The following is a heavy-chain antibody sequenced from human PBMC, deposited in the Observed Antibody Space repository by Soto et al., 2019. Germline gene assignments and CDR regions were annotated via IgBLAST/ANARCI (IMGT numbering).Heavy chain of an antibody. CDR3: ARAYYDSSGWLGDY. CDR2: IYYSGTT. V-gene: IGHV4-30-4*01. D-gene: IGHD3-22*01. CDR1: GGSISSGDYY. Sequence: SLTCTVSGGSISSGDYYWSWIRQPPGKGLEWIGYIYYSGTTYYNPSLKSRVTISLDTSKNQFSLKLSSVTAADTAVYYCARAYYDSSGWLGDYWGQGTLVTVSS. J-gene: IGHJ4*02.